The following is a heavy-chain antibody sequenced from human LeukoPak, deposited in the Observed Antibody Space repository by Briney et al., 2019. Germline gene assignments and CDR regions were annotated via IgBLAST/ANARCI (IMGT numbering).Heavy chain of an antibody. Sequence: GGSLRLSCAASGFTSSSYAMSWVRQAPGKGLEWVSGIGDSGISTYYADSVKGRFTISRDNSKNTLYLQMNSLRAEDTAVYNCAKSSRVGSSGYYFPDAFDIWGQGTMVTVSS. D-gene: IGHD3-22*01. J-gene: IGHJ3*02. CDR3: AKSSRVGSSGYYFPDAFDI. V-gene: IGHV3-23*01. CDR1: GFTSSSYA. CDR2: IGDSGIST.